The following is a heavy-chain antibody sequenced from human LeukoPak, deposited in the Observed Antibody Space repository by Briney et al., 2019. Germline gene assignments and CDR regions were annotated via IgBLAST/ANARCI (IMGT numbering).Heavy chain of an antibody. CDR3: AKDRGSWYPHPNWFDP. CDR1: GFTFSSYA. D-gene: IGHD6-13*01. J-gene: IGHJ5*02. Sequence: GGSLRLSCAASGFTFSSYAMSWVRQAPGKGLEWASAISGSGGSTYYAGSVKGRFTISRDNSKNTLYLQMNSLRAEDTAVYYCAKDRGSWYPHPNWFDPWGQGTLVTVSS. V-gene: IGHV3-23*01. CDR2: ISGSGGST.